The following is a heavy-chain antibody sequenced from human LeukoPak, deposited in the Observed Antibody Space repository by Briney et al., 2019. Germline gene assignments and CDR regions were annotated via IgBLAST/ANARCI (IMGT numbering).Heavy chain of an antibody. V-gene: IGHV5-51*01. J-gene: IGHJ4*02. D-gene: IGHD2-15*01. CDR3: ARLVGCSGGRCYWAEGFDH. CDR2: IYPGDSDT. CDR1: GSRFTNYW. Sequence: GESLKISCKGSGSRFTNYWIGWVRQMPGKGLEWMGIIYPGDSDTRYSLSFEGQVSISADKSINSAYLQWSSLKASDTAMYYCARLVGCSGGRCYWAEGFDHWGQGTLVTVSS.